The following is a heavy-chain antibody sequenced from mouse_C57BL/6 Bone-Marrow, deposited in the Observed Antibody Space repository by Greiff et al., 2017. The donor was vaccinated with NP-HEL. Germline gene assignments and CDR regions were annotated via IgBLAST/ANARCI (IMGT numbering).Heavy chain of an antibody. CDR3: ARSGWLPSYYAMDY. CDR2: IDPSDSYT. D-gene: IGHD2-3*01. V-gene: IGHV1-50*01. Sequence: VQLQQSGAELVKPGASVKLSCKASGYTFTSYWMQWVKQRPGQGLEWIGEIDPSDSYTNYNQKFKGKATLTVDTSSSTAYMQLSSLTSEDSAVYYCARSGWLPSYYAMDYWGQGTSVTVSS. CDR1: GYTFTSYW. J-gene: IGHJ4*01.